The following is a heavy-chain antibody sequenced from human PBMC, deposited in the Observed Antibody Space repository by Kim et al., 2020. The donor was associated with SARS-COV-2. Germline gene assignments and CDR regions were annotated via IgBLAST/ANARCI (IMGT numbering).Heavy chain of an antibody. J-gene: IGHJ6*02. CDR3: AKLNYGSGSYIRYYYGMDV. CDR1: GFTFSSYA. D-gene: IGHD3-10*01. CDR2: ISGSGGST. Sequence: GGSLRLSCAASGFTFSSYAMSWVRQAPGKGLEWVSAISGSGGSTYYADSVKGRFTISRDNSKNTLYLQMNSLRAEDTAVYYCAKLNYGSGSYIRYYYGMDVWGQGTTVTVSS. V-gene: IGHV3-23*01.